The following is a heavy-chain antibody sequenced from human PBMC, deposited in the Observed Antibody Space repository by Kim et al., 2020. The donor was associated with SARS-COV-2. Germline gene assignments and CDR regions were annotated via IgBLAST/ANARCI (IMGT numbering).Heavy chain of an antibody. CDR2: INAGNGNT. V-gene: IGHV1-3*01. J-gene: IGHJ4*01. Sequence: ASVKVSCKASGYTFTSYAMHWVRQAPGQRLEGMGWINAGNGNTKYSQRFQGKVTITRDTSASTASMELSSRRSEDTAVYYCARERVIPPPASPARLNYW. D-gene: IGHD3-16*02. CDR3: ARERVIPPPASPARLNY. CDR1: GYTFTSYA.